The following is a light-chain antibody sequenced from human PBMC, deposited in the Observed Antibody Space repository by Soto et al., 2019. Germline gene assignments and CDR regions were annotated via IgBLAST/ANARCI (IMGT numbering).Light chain of an antibody. CDR3: QQSYSTPQVT. CDR1: PHISRY. Sequence: EIQRTQSTSSLSASLGDRVPITGRASPHISRYLNWYQQKPGKAPELLIYAASSLQSGVPSRFSGSGSGTDFTLTISSLQPEDFATYYCQQSYSTPQVTVGQVTRLEIK. J-gene: IGKJ5*01. CDR2: AAS. V-gene: IGKV1-39*01.